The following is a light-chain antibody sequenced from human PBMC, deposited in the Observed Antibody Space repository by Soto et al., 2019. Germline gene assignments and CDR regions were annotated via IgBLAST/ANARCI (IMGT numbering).Light chain of an antibody. CDR2: KAS. V-gene: IGKV1-5*03. CDR1: QSISTW. CDR3: QQSYSPHS. J-gene: IGKJ1*01. Sequence: DIQMTQSPSTLPASVGDRVTITCRANQSISTWLAWYQQKPGKAPNLLIYKASRLETGVPSRFSGSGSGTDFTLTISSLQPEDFATYYCQQSYSPHSFGQGTKVDIK.